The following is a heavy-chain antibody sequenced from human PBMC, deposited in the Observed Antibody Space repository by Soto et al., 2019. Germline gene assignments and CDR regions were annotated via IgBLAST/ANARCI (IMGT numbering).Heavy chain of an antibody. CDR2: MNPNTGNS. J-gene: IGHJ4*02. CDR1: GYTFTSYD. Sequence: GASVKVSCKASGYTFTSYDIYWVRQATGQGLEWMGWMNPNTGNSAYAHKFQGRVTMTSDTSISTAHMELSSLRSEDTAVYYCARRAETNGWNGFGADKYYFDFWGQGXLVTVSS. V-gene: IGHV1-8*01. CDR3: ARRAETNGWNGFGADKYYFDF. D-gene: IGHD1-1*01.